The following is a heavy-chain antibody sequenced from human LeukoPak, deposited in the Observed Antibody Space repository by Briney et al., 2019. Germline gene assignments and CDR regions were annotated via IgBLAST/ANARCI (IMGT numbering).Heavy chain of an antibody. J-gene: IGHJ4*02. CDR3: ARQNGDYFDS. D-gene: IGHD4-17*01. CDR1: GGSISSGSYS. Sequence: SETLSLTCAGSGGSISSGSYSWSWLRQPPGKGLEWIGYIHHSGINYYNPSLRSRVTTSLDTSRNHISLKVTSVTAADTAVYYCARQNGDYFDSWGQGTLVTVSS. CDR2: IHHSGIN. V-gene: IGHV4-30-2*01.